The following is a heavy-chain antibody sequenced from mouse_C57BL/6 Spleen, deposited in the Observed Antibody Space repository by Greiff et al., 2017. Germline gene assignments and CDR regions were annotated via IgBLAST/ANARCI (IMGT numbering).Heavy chain of an antibody. CDR2: IYPGDGDT. Sequence: QVQLQQSGPELVKPGASVKISCKASGYAFSSSWMNWVKQRPGKGLEWIGRIYPGDGDTKYNGKFKGKATLTADKSSSTAYMQLSSLTSDDFAVYFCARGRLRDYAMDYWGQGTSVTVSA. D-gene: IGHD2-4*01. CDR1: GYAFSSSW. J-gene: IGHJ4*01. CDR3: ARGRLRDYAMDY. V-gene: IGHV1-82*01.